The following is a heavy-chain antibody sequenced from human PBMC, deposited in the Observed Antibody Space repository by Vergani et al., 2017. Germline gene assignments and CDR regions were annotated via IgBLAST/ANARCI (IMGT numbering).Heavy chain of an antibody. D-gene: IGHD1-26*01. CDR3: TTVIWESSPDY. CDR2: ITQDGSEK. J-gene: IGHJ4*02. V-gene: IGHV3-7*03. Sequence: EVQLVESGGGLVQPGGSLRLSCAASGFTFSNYLMTWVRQAPGKGLEWLANITQDGSEKYYVDSVRGRFTISRDNAKNSLYLQMNSLKTEDTAVYYCTTVIWESSPDYWGQGTLVTVSS. CDR1: GFTFSNYL.